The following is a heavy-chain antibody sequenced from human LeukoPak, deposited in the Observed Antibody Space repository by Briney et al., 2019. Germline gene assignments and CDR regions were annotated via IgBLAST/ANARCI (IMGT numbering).Heavy chain of an antibody. CDR3: AKDDTDLYGYYYMDV. Sequence: GGSLRLSCAASGFTFSSYAMSWVRQAPGKGLEWVSDISGSGSSTYYADSVKGRFTISRDNSKNTLYLQMNSLRAEDTAVYYCAKDDTDLYGYYYMDVWGKGTTVTISS. D-gene: IGHD3-3*01. J-gene: IGHJ6*04. V-gene: IGHV3-23*01. CDR2: ISGSGSST. CDR1: GFTFSSYA.